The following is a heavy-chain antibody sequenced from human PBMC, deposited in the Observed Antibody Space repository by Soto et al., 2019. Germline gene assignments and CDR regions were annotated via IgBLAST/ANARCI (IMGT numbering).Heavy chain of an antibody. CDR1: RYTFTSYD. V-gene: IGHV1-8*01. CDR3: ARGGIHHYYYGMDV. D-gene: IGHD5-18*01. CDR2: MNPNSGNT. Sequence: ASVEVSCKASRYTFTSYDINWVRQATGQGLEWMGWMNPNSGNTGYAQKFQGRVTMTRNTSISTAYMELSSLRSEDTAVYYCARGGIHHYYYGMDVWGQGTTVTVSS. J-gene: IGHJ6*02.